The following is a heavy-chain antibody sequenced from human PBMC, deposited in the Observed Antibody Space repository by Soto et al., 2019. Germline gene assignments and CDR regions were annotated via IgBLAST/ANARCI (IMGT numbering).Heavy chain of an antibody. CDR2: IYWNDDK. Sequence: SRPTLVNPPQTLTLTCTFSGFSLSTSGVGVGWIRQPPGKALEWLALIYWNDDKRYSPSLKSRLTITKDTSKNQVVLTMTNMDPVDTATYYCAHGTIVARRRSLYFQHCGQGTLATVSS. V-gene: IGHV2-5*01. CDR3: AHGTIVARRRSLYFQH. CDR1: GFSLSTSGVG. J-gene: IGHJ1*01. D-gene: IGHD6-6*01.